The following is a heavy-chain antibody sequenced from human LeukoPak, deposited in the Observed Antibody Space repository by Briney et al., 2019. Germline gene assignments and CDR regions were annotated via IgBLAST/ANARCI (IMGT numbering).Heavy chain of an antibody. D-gene: IGHD6-19*01. CDR1: GFTFSDHF. CDR3: VRVGSVAGSDYLDY. J-gene: IGHJ4*02. V-gene: IGHV3-72*01. Sequence: GGSLRLSCVVSGFTFSDHFLDWVRQAPGKGLEWVGRSRNKDKSYTTEYAASVKGRFTISRDDSKNSLYLQMNSLKTEDTAVYYCVRVGSVAGSDYLDYWGQGTLATVSS. CDR2: SRNKDKSYTT.